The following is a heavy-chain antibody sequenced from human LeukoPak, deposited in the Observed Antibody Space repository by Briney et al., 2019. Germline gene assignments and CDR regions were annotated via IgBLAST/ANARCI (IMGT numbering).Heavy chain of an antibody. CDR1: GGTFSSYA. Sequence: SVKVSCKASGGTFSSYATSWVRQAPGQGLEWMGRIIPIFGTANYAQKFQGSVTITTDESTSTAYMELSSLRSEDTAVYYCARSHRITMIVVGQTNAFDIWGQGTMVTVSS. CDR2: IIPIFGTA. CDR3: ARSHRITMIVVGQTNAFDI. D-gene: IGHD3-22*01. V-gene: IGHV1-69*05. J-gene: IGHJ3*02.